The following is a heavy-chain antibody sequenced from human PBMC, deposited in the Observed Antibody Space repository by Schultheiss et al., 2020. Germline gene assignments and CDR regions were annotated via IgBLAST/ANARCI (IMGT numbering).Heavy chain of an antibody. CDR1: GFTFSSYA. J-gene: IGHJ4*02. Sequence: GGSLRLSCAASGFTFSSYAMHWVRQAPGKGLEWVSAISGSGGSTYYADSVKGRFTISRDNSKNTLYLQMNSLRAEDTAVYYCARKGITMVRGVKPVDFDYWGQGTLVTVSS. CDR3: ARKGITMVRGVKPVDFDY. CDR2: ISGSGGST. D-gene: IGHD3-10*01. V-gene: IGHV3-23*01.